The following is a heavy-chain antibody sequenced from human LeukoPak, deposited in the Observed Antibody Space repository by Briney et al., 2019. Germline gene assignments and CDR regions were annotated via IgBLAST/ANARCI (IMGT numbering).Heavy chain of an antibody. CDR3: ARDHPIGQQQLPDY. CDR2: INPSGGST. V-gene: IGHV1-46*01. Sequence: ASVKVSYKASGYSFTSHYMHWVRQAPGQGLEWMGIINPSGGSTSYAQKFQGRVTMTRDTSISTAYMELSRLRSDDTAVYYCARDHPIGQQQLPDYWGQGTLVTVSS. J-gene: IGHJ4*02. D-gene: IGHD6-13*01. CDR1: GYSFTSHY.